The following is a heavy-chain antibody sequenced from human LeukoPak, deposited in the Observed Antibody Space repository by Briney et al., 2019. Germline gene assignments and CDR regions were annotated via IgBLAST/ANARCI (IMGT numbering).Heavy chain of an antibody. D-gene: IGHD6-19*01. J-gene: IGHJ5*02. Sequence: ASVKVSCKASGYTFTGYYMHWVRQAPGQGLEWMGWINPNSGGTNYAQKFQGRVTMTRDTSISTAYMELSRLRSDDTAVYYCAIAVAGLHWFDPWGQGTLVTVSS. CDR3: AIAVAGLHWFDP. CDR2: INPNSGGT. V-gene: IGHV1-2*02. CDR1: GYTFTGYY.